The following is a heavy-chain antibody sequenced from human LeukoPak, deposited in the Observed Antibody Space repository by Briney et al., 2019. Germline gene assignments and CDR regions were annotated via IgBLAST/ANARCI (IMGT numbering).Heavy chain of an antibody. Sequence: GASVKVSCKASANSFTIYGFSWVRQAPGQGLEWMGWISAYNGNTNYAQKLQGRVTMTTDTSTTTAYMELRSLRSDDTAVYYCARETYYDILTGYVDYYSMDVWGQGTTVTVSS. V-gene: IGHV1-18*01. CDR3: ARETYYDILTGYVDYYSMDV. D-gene: IGHD3-9*01. CDR2: ISAYNGNT. J-gene: IGHJ6*02. CDR1: ANSFTIYG.